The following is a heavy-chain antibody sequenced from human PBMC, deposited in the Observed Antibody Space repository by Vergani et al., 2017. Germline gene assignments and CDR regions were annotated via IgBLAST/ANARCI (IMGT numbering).Heavy chain of an antibody. CDR1: GFTFSSYA. D-gene: IGHD6-13*01. CDR2: ISGSGGST. V-gene: IGHV3-23*04. Sequence: VQLVESGGGVVQPGRSLRLSCAASGFTFSSYAMSWVRQAPGKGLEWVSAISGSGGSTYYADSVKGRFTISRDNSKNTLYLQMNSLRAEDTAVYYCAKGAAPTNYYYYYGMDVWGQGTTVTVSS. CDR3: AKGAAPTNYYYYYGMDV. J-gene: IGHJ6*02.